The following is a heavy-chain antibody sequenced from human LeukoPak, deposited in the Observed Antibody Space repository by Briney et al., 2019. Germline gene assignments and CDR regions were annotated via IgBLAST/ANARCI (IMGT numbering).Heavy chain of an antibody. CDR1: GGTFSSYA. CDR2: IIPIFGTA. CDR3: ARSVDTAMHPDY. V-gene: IGHV1-69*05. Sequence: ASVKVSCKASGGTFSSYAISWVRQAPGQGLEWMGGIIPIFGTANYAQKFQGRVTITTDESTSTAYMELSSLRSEDTAVYYCARSVDTAMHPDYWGQGTLVTVSS. D-gene: IGHD5-18*01. J-gene: IGHJ4*02.